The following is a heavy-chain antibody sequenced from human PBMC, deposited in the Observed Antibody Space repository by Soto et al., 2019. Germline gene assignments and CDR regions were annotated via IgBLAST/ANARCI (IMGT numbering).Heavy chain of an antibody. CDR2: ISAYNGNT. CDR1: GYTFTSYG. J-gene: IGHJ3*02. Sequence: QVQLVQSGAEVKKPGASVKVSCKASGYTFTSYGISWVRQAPGQGLEWMGWISAYNGNTNYAQKLQGRVTMTTDTSRSTAYMELRSLISDDTAVYYCWSTISGVGGAFDIWGQGTMVTVSS. V-gene: IGHV1-18*01. CDR3: WSTISGVGGAFDI. D-gene: IGHD3-3*01.